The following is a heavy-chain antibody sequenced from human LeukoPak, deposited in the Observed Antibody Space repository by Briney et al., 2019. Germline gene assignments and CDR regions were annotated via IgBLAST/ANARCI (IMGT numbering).Heavy chain of an antibody. J-gene: IGHJ4*02. Sequence: SQTLSLTCTVSGGSVNSGPYYWSWIRQLPGKGLEYIGYIYYSGSTYYNPSLKSRVTMSADTSTNQFSLKLSSVTAADTAVYYCARDRADGQNYLFDYWGQGTLVTVSS. D-gene: IGHD5-24*01. V-gene: IGHV4-31*03. CDR1: GGSVNSGPYY. CDR3: ARDRADGQNYLFDY. CDR2: IYYSGST.